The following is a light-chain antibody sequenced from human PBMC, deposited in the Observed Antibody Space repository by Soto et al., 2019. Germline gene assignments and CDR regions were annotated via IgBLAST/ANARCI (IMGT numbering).Light chain of an antibody. J-gene: IGKJ5*01. CDR3: QQYGSSPPNT. V-gene: IGKV3-20*01. CDR1: QSVSSSY. CDR2: GAS. Sequence: EIVLTQSPGTLSLSPGERATLSCRASQSVSSSYLAWYQQKPGQAPRLLIYGASSRATGIPDRFSGSESGTDFTLTISRLEPEDVLVYYCQQYGSSPPNTFGQGTRLEIK.